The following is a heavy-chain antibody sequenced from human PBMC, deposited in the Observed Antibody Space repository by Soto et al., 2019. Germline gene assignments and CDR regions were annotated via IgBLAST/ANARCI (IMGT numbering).Heavy chain of an antibody. V-gene: IGHV3-23*01. CDR1: GFTFSSYT. D-gene: IGHD4-17*01. CDR2: INSGGRT. J-gene: IGHJ4*02. Sequence: EVQLLESGGGLVQPGGSLRLSCAASGFTFSSYTMNWVRQAPGKGLEWVSGINSGGRTYHADSVKGRFTISRDDSKNTLYLQIISLRAEDTAVYYCAKDLRPDGVWDFDYWGQGTLVTVSS. CDR3: AKDLRPDGVWDFDY.